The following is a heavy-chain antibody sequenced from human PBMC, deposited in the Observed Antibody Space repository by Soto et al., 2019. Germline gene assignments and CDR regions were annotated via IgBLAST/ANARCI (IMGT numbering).Heavy chain of an antibody. CDR1: GGTFSSYT. Sequence: QVQLVQSGAEVKKPGSSVKVSCKASGGTFSSYTISWVRQAPGQGLEWMGRIIPILGIANYAQKFQGRVTITADKTTSTAYMVLRSLRSEDTAVYYCATVPITMVRGVTLDYWGQGTLVTVSS. J-gene: IGHJ4*02. CDR2: IIPILGIA. V-gene: IGHV1-69*02. CDR3: ATVPITMVRGVTLDY. D-gene: IGHD3-10*01.